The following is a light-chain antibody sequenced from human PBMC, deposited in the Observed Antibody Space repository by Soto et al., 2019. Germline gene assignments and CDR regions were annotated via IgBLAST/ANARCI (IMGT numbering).Light chain of an antibody. J-gene: IGKJ2*02. CDR2: AAS. V-gene: IGKV1-5*01. Sequence: DIQMTQSPSTLSASVGDRVTITCRASQRFSTWLAWYQQKPGRAPKLLIYAASTLESGVPSRFSGRGSGTEFTLTISSLQPDDFATYYCQHSNSHLCTFGQGTKLEIK. CDR1: QRFSTW. CDR3: QHSNSHLCT.